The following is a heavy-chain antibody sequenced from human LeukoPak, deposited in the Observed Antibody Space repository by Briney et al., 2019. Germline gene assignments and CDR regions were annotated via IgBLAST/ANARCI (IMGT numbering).Heavy chain of an antibody. J-gene: IGHJ4*02. Sequence: GGSLRLSCAASGVTFSRYAMSWVRQAPGKGLEWVSAISESGTGTYYADSVKGRFTISRDNSKNTLSLQMNSLRAEDTAVYYCAKDIAQGYTFGSIEQDYWGQGPLVTVSS. CDR1: GVTFSRYA. D-gene: IGHD5-18*01. V-gene: IGHV3-23*01. CDR2: ISESGTGT. CDR3: AKDIAQGYTFGSIEQDY.